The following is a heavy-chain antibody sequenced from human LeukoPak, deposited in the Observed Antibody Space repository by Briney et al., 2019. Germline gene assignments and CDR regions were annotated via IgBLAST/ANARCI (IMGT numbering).Heavy chain of an antibody. CDR2: ISSSSSYI. V-gene: IGHV3-21*01. Sequence: GGSLRLSCAASGFTFSSYSMNWVRQAPGKGLEWVSSISSSSSYIYYADSVKGRFTISRDNAKNSLYLQMNSLRAEDTAVYYCARPRGCGTSRCNNFDYWGQGTLVTVSS. D-gene: IGHD2-21*01. CDR1: GFTFSSYS. J-gene: IGHJ4*02. CDR3: ARPRGCGTSRCNNFDY.